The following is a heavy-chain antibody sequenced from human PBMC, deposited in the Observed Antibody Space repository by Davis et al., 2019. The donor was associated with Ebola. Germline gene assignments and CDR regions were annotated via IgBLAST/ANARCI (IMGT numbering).Heavy chain of an antibody. CDR3: ARIRKWELLSIDY. J-gene: IGHJ4*02. CDR1: GFTFSNAWM. V-gene: IGHV2-26*01. D-gene: IGHD1-26*01. Sequence: LRLSCAASGFTFSNAWMSWIRQPPGKALEWLAHIFSNDEKSYSTSLKSRLTISKDTSKSQVVLTMTNMDPVDTATYYCARIRKWELLSIDYWGQGTLVTVSS. CDR2: IFSNDEK.